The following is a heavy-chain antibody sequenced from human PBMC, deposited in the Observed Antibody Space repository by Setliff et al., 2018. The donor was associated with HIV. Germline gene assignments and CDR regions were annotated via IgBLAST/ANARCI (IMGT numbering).Heavy chain of an antibody. CDR3: ARGIAAAGGYFDY. Sequence: SETLSLTCTVSGGSIKSSSYYWGWIRQPPGKGLEWIGSIYYSGNTHYNPSLKSRVTISLDTSRNQVSLQVNSVTAVDTAVYYCARGIAAAGGYFDYWGPGTLVTVSS. D-gene: IGHD6-13*01. CDR2: IYYSGNT. CDR1: GGSIKSSSYY. J-gene: IGHJ4*02. V-gene: IGHV4-39*07.